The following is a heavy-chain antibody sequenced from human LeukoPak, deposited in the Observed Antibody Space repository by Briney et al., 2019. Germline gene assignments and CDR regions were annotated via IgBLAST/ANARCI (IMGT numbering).Heavy chain of an antibody. D-gene: IGHD1-26*01. V-gene: IGHV4-59*01. Sequence: SETRSLTCSVSGGSISSYYWSWIRQPPGKGLEWIGYIYYSGSTNYNPSLKSRVTISVDTSKNQFSLKLSSVTAADTAVYYCARVSGRSGSYYYYYYMDVWGKGTTVTVSS. CDR3: ARVSGRSGSYYYYYYMDV. CDR2: IYYSGST. J-gene: IGHJ6*03. CDR1: GGSISSYY.